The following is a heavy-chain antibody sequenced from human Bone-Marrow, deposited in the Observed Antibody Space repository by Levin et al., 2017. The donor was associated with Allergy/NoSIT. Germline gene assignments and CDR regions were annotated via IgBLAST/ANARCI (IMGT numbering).Heavy chain of an antibody. CDR1: GSTFTGYY. Sequence: GESLKISCQASGSTFTGYYLLWVRQAPGQGLEWMGWINPNSGDTNSAQKFQGRVTMTRDTSITTAYMELSRLTSDDTAVYYCARERSITIFGVVPTKTFDYWGQGTLVTVSS. D-gene: IGHD3-3*01. CDR2: INPNSGDT. V-gene: IGHV1-2*02. CDR3: ARERSITIFGVVPTKTFDY. J-gene: IGHJ4*02.